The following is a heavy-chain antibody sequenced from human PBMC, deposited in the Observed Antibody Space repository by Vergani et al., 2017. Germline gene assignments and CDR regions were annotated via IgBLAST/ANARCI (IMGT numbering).Heavy chain of an antibody. V-gene: IGHV4-61*02. D-gene: IGHD2-2*01. Sequence: QVQLQESGPGLVKPSQTLSLTCTVSGGSISSGSYYWSWIRQPAGKGLEWIGRIYTSGSTNYNPSLKSRVTISVDTSENQFSLKLSSVTAADTAVYDCAREGPLYCSSTSCISTGPNWFDPWGQGTLVTVSS. J-gene: IGHJ5*02. CDR1: GGSISSGSYY. CDR3: AREGPLYCSSTSCISTGPNWFDP. CDR2: IYTSGST.